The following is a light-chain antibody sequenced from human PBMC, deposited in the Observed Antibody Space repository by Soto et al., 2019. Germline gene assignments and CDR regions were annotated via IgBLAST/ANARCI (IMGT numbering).Light chain of an antibody. CDR2: DTS. Sequence: EIVLKQSPATLSLSPGERATLSCRASQSVSSYLAWYQQKPGQAPRLLISDTSNRATGIPARFSGSGSGTDFTLTISSLEPEDFAVYYCQQRSNWRITFGQGTRLEIK. CDR3: QQRSNWRIT. CDR1: QSVSSY. V-gene: IGKV3-11*01. J-gene: IGKJ5*01.